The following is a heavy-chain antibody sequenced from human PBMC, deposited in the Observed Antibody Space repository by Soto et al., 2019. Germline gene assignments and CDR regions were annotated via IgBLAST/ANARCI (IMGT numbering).Heavy chain of an antibody. CDR3: SHRSRAYSYYSDQ. J-gene: IGHJ4*02. CDR1: GFSLSTRGVG. D-gene: IGHD2-15*01. CDR2: MFWDDDK. Sequence: QITLKESGPTLVKPTQTLTLTCSFSGFSLSTRGVGVGWIRQPPGKALEWLALMFWDDDKWYSPSVRSRLTITQDTSINQEVLTTTNMDPADIATYYISHRSRAYSYYSDQWGQGTLVTVSP. V-gene: IGHV2-5*02.